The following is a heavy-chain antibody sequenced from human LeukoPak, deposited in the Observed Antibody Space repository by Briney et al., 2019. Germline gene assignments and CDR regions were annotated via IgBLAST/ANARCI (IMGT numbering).Heavy chain of an antibody. J-gene: IGHJ4*02. Sequence: SETLSLTCAVYGGSFSGYYWSWIRQPPGKGLEWIGEINHSGSTNYNPSLRSRVTISVDTSKNQFSLKLSSVTAADTAVYYCAVYSSSSGYYLDYWGQGTLVTVSS. CDR2: INHSGST. CDR3: AVYSSSSGYYLDY. CDR1: GGSFSGYY. D-gene: IGHD6-6*01. V-gene: IGHV4-34*01.